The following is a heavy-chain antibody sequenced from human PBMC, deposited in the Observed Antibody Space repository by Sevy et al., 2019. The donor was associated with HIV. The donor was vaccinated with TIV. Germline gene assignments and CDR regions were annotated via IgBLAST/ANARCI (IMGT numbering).Heavy chain of an antibody. Sequence: GGSLRLSCAASGFPLRNYAMSWVRQAPGKGLEWVSSISGSGGSTYYADSVKGRFTISRDNFQNTLDLEMNSLRAEDTAVYDCAKDGAVAPSDYWGQGTLVTVSS. V-gene: IGHV3-23*01. CDR3: AKDGAVAPSDY. CDR2: ISGSGGST. J-gene: IGHJ4*02. CDR1: GFPLRNYA. D-gene: IGHD6-19*01.